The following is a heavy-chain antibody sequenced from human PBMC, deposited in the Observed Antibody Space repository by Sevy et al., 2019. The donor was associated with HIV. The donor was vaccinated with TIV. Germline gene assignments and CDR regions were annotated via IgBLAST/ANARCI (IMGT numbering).Heavy chain of an antibody. Sequence: SETLSLTCTVSGGSITSSGYLWGWIRQTPAKGLEWIGNIYHGGNTYYNPSLKSRVTISIDTSKNQFSLRLSSVTAADTAVYHCARYIQQWVDGFDVWGQGTMVTVSS. CDR1: GGSITSSGYL. J-gene: IGHJ3*01. V-gene: IGHV4-39*01. D-gene: IGHD6-19*01. CDR3: ARYIQQWVDGFDV. CDR2: IYHGGNT.